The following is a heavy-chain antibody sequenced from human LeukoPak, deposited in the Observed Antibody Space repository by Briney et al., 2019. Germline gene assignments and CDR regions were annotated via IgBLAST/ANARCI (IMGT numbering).Heavy chain of an antibody. Sequence: PGGPLRLSCAASGFTFSSYEMNWVRQAPGKGLEWVSYITSSGSTIYYADSVKGRFTISRDNAKNSLYLQMNSLRAEDTAVYYCARDHGFGEILPSEFDYWGQGTLVTVSS. CDR1: GFTFSSYE. CDR2: ITSSGSTI. V-gene: IGHV3-48*03. D-gene: IGHD3-10*01. CDR3: ARDHGFGEILPSEFDY. J-gene: IGHJ4*02.